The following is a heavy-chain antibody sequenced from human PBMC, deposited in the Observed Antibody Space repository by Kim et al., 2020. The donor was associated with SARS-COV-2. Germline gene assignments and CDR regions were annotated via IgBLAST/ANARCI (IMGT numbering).Heavy chain of an antibody. Sequence: GGSLRLSCAASGFTFSSYGMHWVRQAPGKGLEWVAVISYDGSNKYYADSVKGRFTISRDNSKNTLYLQMNSLRAEDTAVYYCAKVGGYDLKSYYYYYGM. CDR3: AKVGGYDLKSYYYYYGM. V-gene: IGHV3-30*18. J-gene: IGHJ6*01. CDR1: GFTFSSYG. CDR2: ISYDGSNK. D-gene: IGHD5-12*01.